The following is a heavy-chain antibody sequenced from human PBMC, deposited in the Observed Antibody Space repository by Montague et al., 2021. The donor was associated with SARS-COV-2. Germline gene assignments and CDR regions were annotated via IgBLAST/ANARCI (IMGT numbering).Heavy chain of an antibody. CDR3: ARVGGIGYYDSSGYYSGGYYYYGMDV. V-gene: IGHV3-30-3*01. J-gene: IGHJ6*02. Sequence: SLRLSCAASGFTFSSYSMHWVRQAPGKGLEWVAVISYDGSNKYYADSVKGRFTISRDNSKNTLYLQMNSLRAEDTAVYYCARVGGIGYYDSSGYYSGGYYYYGMDVWGQGTMVTVSS. CDR1: GFTFSSYS. CDR2: ISYDGSNK. D-gene: IGHD3-22*01.